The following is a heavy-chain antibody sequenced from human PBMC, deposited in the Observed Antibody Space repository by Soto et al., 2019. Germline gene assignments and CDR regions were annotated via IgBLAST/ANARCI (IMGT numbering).Heavy chain of an antibody. Sequence: PSETLSLTCAVFGGSISSNNWWNWVRQSPGKGLEWIGEIYHSGSTNHSPSLKSRVTLLVGKSKNQFSLKLSSVTAADTAVYYCARGETKTVNFYYFDYWGQGTLVTVSS. J-gene: IGHJ4*02. CDR3: ARGETKTVNFYYFDY. CDR1: GGSISSNNW. V-gene: IGHV4-4*02. D-gene: IGHD1-26*01. CDR2: IYHSGST.